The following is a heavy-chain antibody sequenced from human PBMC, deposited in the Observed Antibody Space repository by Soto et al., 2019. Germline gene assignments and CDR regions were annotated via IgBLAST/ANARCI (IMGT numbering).Heavy chain of an antibody. Sequence: QVQLLESGGGVVQPGRSLRLSCVASGFSFNTYGMHWVRQAPGKGLEWVAVISYNGDKTFYADSVKGRFTISRDNSQSTLYLQMNSLRPEDTAVYYCAKDRSRGTSYFDYWGQGTLVTFSS. CDR1: GFSFNTYG. CDR3: AKDRSRGTSYFDY. D-gene: IGHD6-6*01. V-gene: IGHV3-30*18. J-gene: IGHJ4*02. CDR2: ISYNGDKT.